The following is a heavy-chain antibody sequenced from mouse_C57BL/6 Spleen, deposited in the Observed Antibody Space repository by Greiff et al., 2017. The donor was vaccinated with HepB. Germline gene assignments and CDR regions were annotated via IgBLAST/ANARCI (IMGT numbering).Heavy chain of an antibody. Sequence: ESGPGLVKPSQSLSLTCSVTGYSITSGYYWNWIRQFPGNKLEWMGYISYDGSNNYNPSLKNRISITRDTSKNQFFLKLNSVTTEDTATYYCARKTTVVARYFDVWGTGTTVTVSS. CDR3: ARKTTVVARYFDV. CDR1: GYSITSGYY. CDR2: ISYDGSN. J-gene: IGHJ1*03. V-gene: IGHV3-6*01. D-gene: IGHD1-1*01.